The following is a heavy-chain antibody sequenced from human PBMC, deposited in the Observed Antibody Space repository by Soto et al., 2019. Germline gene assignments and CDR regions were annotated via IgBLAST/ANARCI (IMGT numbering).Heavy chain of an antibody. CDR1: CGSISSYY. CDR2: IYYSGST. J-gene: IGHJ4*02. D-gene: IGHD3-9*01. V-gene: IGHV4-59*08. CDR3: ARLRYYDILTGPYLTDY. Sequence: SETLSLTCTVSCGSISSYYWSWIRQPPGKGLEWIGYIYYSGSTNYNPSLKSRVTISVDTSKNQFSLKLSSVTAADTAVYYCARLRYYDILTGPYLTDYWGQGTLVTVSS.